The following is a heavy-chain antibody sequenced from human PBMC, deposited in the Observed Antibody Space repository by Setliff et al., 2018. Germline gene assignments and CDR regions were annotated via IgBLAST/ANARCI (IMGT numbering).Heavy chain of an antibody. CDR1: GGSISSGGYY. D-gene: IGHD5-18*01. CDR3: ARVPRFTDTRNAFDI. Sequence: SETLSLTCTVSGGSISSGGYYWSWIRQRPGKGLEWIGYIYYSGNTYYNPSLKSRVTISVDTSKNQFSLKLSSVTAADTAVYYCARVPRFTDTRNAFDIWGQGTMVTVSS. V-gene: IGHV4-31*03. CDR2: IYYSGNT. J-gene: IGHJ3*02.